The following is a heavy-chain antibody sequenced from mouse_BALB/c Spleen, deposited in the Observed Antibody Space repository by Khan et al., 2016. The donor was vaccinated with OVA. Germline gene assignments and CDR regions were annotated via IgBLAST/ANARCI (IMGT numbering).Heavy chain of an antibody. CDR2: INPDSSTI. V-gene: IGHV4-1*02. CDR3: ARRGDYYGSSPAWFAY. CDR1: GFDFSRYW. J-gene: IGHJ3*01. D-gene: IGHD1-1*01. Sequence: EVKLLESGGGLVQPGGSLKLSCAASGFDFSRYWMSWVRQAPGKGLEWIGEINPDSSTINYTPSLKDKFIISRDNAKNTLYLQMSKVGSEDTALYYCARRGDYYGSSPAWFAYWGQGTLVTVSA.